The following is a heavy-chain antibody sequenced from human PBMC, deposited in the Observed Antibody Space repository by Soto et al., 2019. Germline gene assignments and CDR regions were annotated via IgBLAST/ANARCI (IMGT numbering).Heavy chain of an antibody. V-gene: IGHV4-31*02. CDR1: GDSMSTGGYY. Sequence: QVQLQESGPGLVKPSQTLSLICTVSGDSMSTGGYYWTWIRQHPGKGLEWIGHIYTTGTTYYSPSLKGQVTMSIDKSSNRFSLNLSSVTAADTAVYYCSRGRGSTPLRDWGRGALVTVSS. CDR2: IYTTGTT. D-gene: IGHD6-13*01. J-gene: IGHJ4*02. CDR3: SRGRGSTPLRD.